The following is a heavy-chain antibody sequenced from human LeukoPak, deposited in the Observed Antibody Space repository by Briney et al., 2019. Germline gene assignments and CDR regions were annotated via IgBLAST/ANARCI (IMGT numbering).Heavy chain of an antibody. D-gene: IGHD2-2*01. V-gene: IGHV3-23*01. CDR3: AKEPREYCSSTSCPNWFDS. Sequence: GGALRLSCAASGFTFNNYAMSWVRQAPGKGLEWVSAISASGGTTYYADSVKGRFTISRDNSENTLFLQMNSLRAEDTAVYYCAKEPREYCSSTSCPNWFDSWGQGTLVTVSS. J-gene: IGHJ5*01. CDR2: ISASGGTT. CDR1: GFTFNNYA.